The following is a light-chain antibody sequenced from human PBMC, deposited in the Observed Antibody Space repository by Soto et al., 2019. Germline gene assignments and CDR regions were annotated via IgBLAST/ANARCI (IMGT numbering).Light chain of an antibody. Sequence: IVMTQSPESLGVSLGERATINCKSNQTIFYGSNNKNYLSWYQQKPGQPPKLLIYWASTRKYGVPERVSGSGSGTDFTLSITNLQAEDVAVYYFHQCYSPPFAFGPGTKVHL. CDR2: WAS. J-gene: IGKJ3*01. CDR1: QTIFYGSNNKNY. V-gene: IGKV4-1*01. CDR3: HQCYSPPFA.